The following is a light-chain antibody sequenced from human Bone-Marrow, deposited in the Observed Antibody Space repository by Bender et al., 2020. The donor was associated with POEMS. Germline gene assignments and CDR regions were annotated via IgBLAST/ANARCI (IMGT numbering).Light chain of an antibody. CDR1: TSNIGSNY. Sequence: QSVLTQPPSASGTPGQRVTISCSGGTSNIGSNYVYWYQHLSGTAPKLLISKDKQRPSGVPDRFSGSKSGTSASLAISGLRSEDEGDYYCQSYDNSLGGWVFGGGTKLTVL. CDR2: KDK. CDR3: QSYDNSLGGWV. J-gene: IGLJ3*02. V-gene: IGLV1-47*01.